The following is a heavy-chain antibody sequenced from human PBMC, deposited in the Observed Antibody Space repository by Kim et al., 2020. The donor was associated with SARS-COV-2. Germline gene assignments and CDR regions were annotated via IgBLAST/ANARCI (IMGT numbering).Heavy chain of an antibody. Sequence: GGSLRLSCAASGFTFSSYGMHWVRQAPGKGLEWVAVIWYDGSNKYYADSVKGRFTISRDNSKNTLYLQMNSLRAEDTAVYYCARDFGFDYSYDNSAVTGYWGQGTLVTVSS. J-gene: IGHJ4*02. V-gene: IGHV3-33*01. CDR2: IWYDGSNK. D-gene: IGHD3-22*01. CDR1: GFTFSSYG. CDR3: ARDFGFDYSYDNSAVTGY.